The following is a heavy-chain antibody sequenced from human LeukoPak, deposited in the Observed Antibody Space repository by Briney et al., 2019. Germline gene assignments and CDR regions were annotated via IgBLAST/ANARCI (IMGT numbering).Heavy chain of an antibody. Sequence: PGGSLRLSCAASGFTFSSYAMSWVRQAPGKGLVSVSRINGDGSSTSYADSVKGRFTISRDNAKNTLYLQMNSLRVEDTAVYYCARDDVSYGMDVWGQGTTVTVSS. J-gene: IGHJ6*02. V-gene: IGHV3-74*01. D-gene: IGHD5/OR15-5a*01. CDR2: INGDGSST. CDR1: GFTFSSYA. CDR3: ARDDVSYGMDV.